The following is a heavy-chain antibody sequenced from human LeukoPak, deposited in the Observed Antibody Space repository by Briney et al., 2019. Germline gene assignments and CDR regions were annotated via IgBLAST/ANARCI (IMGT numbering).Heavy chain of an antibody. Sequence: VGSLRLSCAASAFTVSSNYMSWVRQAPGKGLEWVSIIYSGGTTYYADSVKGRFTISRDNSKNTLYLQMNSLRAEDTAVYYCARRYPYSSAWHPSAFDVWGRGTMVTVSS. CDR1: AFTVSSNY. J-gene: IGHJ3*01. CDR2: IYSGGTT. CDR3: ARRYPYSSAWHPSAFDV. D-gene: IGHD6-19*01. V-gene: IGHV3-66*01.